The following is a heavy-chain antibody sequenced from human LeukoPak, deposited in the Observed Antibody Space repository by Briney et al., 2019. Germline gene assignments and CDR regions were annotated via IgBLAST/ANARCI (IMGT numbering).Heavy chain of an antibody. CDR1: GYTFTSYA. J-gene: IGHJ3*02. D-gene: IGHD5-18*01. V-gene: IGHV7-4-1*02. Sequence: ASVKVSCKASGYTFTSYAMNWVRQAPGQGLEWMGWINTNTGNPTYAQGFTGRFVFSLDTSVSTAYLQISSLKAEDTAVYYCARDWRIQLWEWGINDAFDIWGQGTMVTVSS. CDR2: INTNTGNP. CDR3: ARDWRIQLWEWGINDAFDI.